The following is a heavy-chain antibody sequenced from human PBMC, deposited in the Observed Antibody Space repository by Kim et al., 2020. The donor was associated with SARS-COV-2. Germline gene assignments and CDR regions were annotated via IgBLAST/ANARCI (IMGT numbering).Heavy chain of an antibody. D-gene: IGHD6-19*01. Sequence: SVKVSCKASGGTFSSYAISWVRQAPGQGLEWMGRIIPILGIANYAQKFQGRVTITADKSTSTAYMELSSLRSEDTAVYYCARDWVDSSGGYPDYWGQGTLVTVSS. CDR1: GGTFSSYA. V-gene: IGHV1-69*04. J-gene: IGHJ4*02. CDR2: IIPILGIA. CDR3: ARDWVDSSGGYPDY.